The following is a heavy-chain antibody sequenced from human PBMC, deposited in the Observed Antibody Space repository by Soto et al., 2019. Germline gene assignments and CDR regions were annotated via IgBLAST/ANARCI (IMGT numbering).Heavy chain of an antibody. CDR3: AREESQGATMIVGFPTESDY. J-gene: IGHJ4*02. Sequence: SETLSLTCTVSGGSISSGDYYWSWIRQPPGKGLEWIGYIYYSGSTYYNPSLKSRVTISVDTSKNQFSLKLSSVTAADTAVYYCAREESQGATMIVGFPTESDYWGQGTLVTVSS. CDR1: GGSISSGDYY. D-gene: IGHD3-22*01. V-gene: IGHV4-30-4*01. CDR2: IYYSGST.